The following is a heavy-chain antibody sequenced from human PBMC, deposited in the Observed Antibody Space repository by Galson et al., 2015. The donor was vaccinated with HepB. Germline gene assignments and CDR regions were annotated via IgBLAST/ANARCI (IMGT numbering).Heavy chain of an antibody. CDR2: IYYTGTT. D-gene: IGHD6-6*01. CDR1: GGSISSDGYY. J-gene: IGHJ4*02. CDR3: ARVGAARIDY. Sequence: TLSLTCTVSGGSISSDGYYWSWIRQHPGKGLEWIGYIYYTGTTDYNPSLKSRSTVSIDTSKNQFSLKLSSVTAADTAVYYCARVGAARIDYWGQGTLVTVSS. V-gene: IGHV4-31*03.